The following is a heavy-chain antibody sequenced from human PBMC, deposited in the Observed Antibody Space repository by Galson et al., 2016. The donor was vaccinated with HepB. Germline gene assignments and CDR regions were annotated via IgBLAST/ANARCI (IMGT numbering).Heavy chain of an antibody. J-gene: IGHJ4*01. V-gene: IGHV3-15*07. Sequence: SLRLSCAASSSIFSNAWMNWVRQAPGKGLEWVGRINSKSAGGTIDYAAPVTGRFTVSRDDSQNTLFLQMNSLQTEDTAVYYCTTSGGTSGGSTWPPYWGHGTLVTVSS. CDR2: INSKSAGGTI. CDR3: TTSGGTSGGSTWPPY. D-gene: IGHD6-13*01. CDR1: SSIFSNAW.